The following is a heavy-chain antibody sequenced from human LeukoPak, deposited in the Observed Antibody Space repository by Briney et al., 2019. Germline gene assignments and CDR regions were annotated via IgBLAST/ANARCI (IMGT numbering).Heavy chain of an antibody. V-gene: IGHV3-15*01. J-gene: IGHJ4*02. CDR2: IKSKTDGGTT. Sequence: GGSLRLACAASGFTLSNAWTGSGRQTPGKGLEWVGRIKSKTDGGTTDYAAPVKGRSTISRHDSKNTLYLQMNSLKTEDTAVYYCTTGGVGATISWGQGTLVTVSS. CDR3: TTGGVGATIS. CDR1: GFTLSNAW. D-gene: IGHD1-26*01.